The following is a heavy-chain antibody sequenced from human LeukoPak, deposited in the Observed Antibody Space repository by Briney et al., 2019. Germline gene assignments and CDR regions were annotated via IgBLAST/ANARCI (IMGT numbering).Heavy chain of an antibody. J-gene: IGHJ2*01. CDR1: GGSISSYY. CDR3: ASHRTGKYYWYFDL. D-gene: IGHD1-1*01. Sequence: PSETLSLTCTVSGGSISSYYWSWIRQHPGKGLEWIGYISYSGTTDYNASLKSRVTISLDTSKNQFSLNLSSVTAADTAVYYCASHRTGKYYWYFDLWGRGTLVTVSS. V-gene: IGHV4-59*06. CDR2: ISYSGTT.